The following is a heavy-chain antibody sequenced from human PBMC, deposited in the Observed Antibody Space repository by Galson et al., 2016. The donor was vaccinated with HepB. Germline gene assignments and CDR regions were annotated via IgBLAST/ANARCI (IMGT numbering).Heavy chain of an antibody. J-gene: IGHJ4*02. CDR1: GFTFSGYG. Sequence: SLRLSCAASGFTFSGYGMHWVRQAPGKGLEWVAVIWYDGNSKYYADSVKGRFTISRDYSKNTLYLQMNSLTVEDTAVYYCAGSYSSKRPCDYWGQGTLVSVS. D-gene: IGHD6-13*01. V-gene: IGHV3-33*01. CDR3: AGSYSSKRPCDY. CDR2: IWYDGNSK.